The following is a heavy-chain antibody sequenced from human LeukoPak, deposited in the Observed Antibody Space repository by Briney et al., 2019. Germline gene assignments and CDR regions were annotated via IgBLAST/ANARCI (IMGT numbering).Heavy chain of an antibody. CDR2: INSDGSST. J-gene: IGHJ4*02. D-gene: IGHD3-22*01. Sequence: GGSLRLSCAASGFTFSSYWMHWVRQAPGKGLVWVSRINSDGSSTSYADSVKGRFTISRDNAKNTLYLQMNSLRAEDTAVYYCARNYYDSSGPGGPFDYWGQGTLVTVSS. CDR1: GFTFSSYW. CDR3: ARNYYDSSGPGGPFDY. V-gene: IGHV3-74*01.